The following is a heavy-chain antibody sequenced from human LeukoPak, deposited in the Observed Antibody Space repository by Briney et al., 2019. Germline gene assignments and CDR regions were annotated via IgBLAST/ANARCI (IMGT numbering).Heavy chain of an antibody. D-gene: IGHD2-8*01. V-gene: IGHV4-4*07. CDR2: FYTSGST. J-gene: IGHJ4*02. CDR1: GGSISSYY. Sequence: SETLSLTCTVSGGSISSYYWNWIRQPAGKGLEWIGHFYTSGSTNYNSSLKSRVTMSVDTSKNQFSVKLNSVIAADTAMYYCARGVYLGNGYYFDYWGQGTLVTVSS. CDR3: ARGVYLGNGYYFDY.